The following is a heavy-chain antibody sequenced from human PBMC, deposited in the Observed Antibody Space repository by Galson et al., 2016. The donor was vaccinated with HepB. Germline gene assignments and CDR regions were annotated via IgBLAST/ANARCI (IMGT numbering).Heavy chain of an antibody. CDR2: ISATGGSA. J-gene: IGHJ4*02. CDR3: ARDRLASGNHLDY. V-gene: IGHV3-23*01. D-gene: IGHD4-23*01. Sequence: SLRLSCAASGFTFKSYAMNWVRQAPGKGLEWVSAISATGGSAYYADSVKGRFTISRDNSKHTPYLQMNSLRAEDTAVYFCARDRLASGNHLDYWGQGTLVTVSS. CDR1: GFTFKSYA.